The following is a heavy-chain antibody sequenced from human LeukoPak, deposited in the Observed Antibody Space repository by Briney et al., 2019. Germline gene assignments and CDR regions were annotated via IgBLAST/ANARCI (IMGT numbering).Heavy chain of an antibody. CDR1: GFTFSIYS. CDR3: ARDSQYGDYRYFDL. V-gene: IGHV3-48*01. D-gene: IGHD4-17*01. Sequence: GGSLRLSCSASGFTFSIYSMNWLRQAPGKGVEWVSYISSSSSTIYYADSVKGRFTISRDNAKNSLYLQMNSLRAEDTAVYYCARDSQYGDYRYFDLWGRGTLVTVSS. J-gene: IGHJ2*01. CDR2: ISSSSSTI.